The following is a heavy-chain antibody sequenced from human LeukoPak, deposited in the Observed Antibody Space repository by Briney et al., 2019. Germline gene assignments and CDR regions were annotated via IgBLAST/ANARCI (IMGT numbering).Heavy chain of an antibody. J-gene: IGHJ4*01. CDR3: AIDTVYYDPPSY. D-gene: IGHD3-16*01. Sequence: GASVKVSCKASGYTFTGYWMHWVRQAPGQGLEWMGWINPNSGDTNYGQKFQGRVTMTRDTSISTAYMELTSLTSDDTAIYYCAIDTVYYDPPSYWGQGTLVTVSS. CDR2: INPNSGDT. V-gene: IGHV1-2*02. CDR1: GYTFTGYW.